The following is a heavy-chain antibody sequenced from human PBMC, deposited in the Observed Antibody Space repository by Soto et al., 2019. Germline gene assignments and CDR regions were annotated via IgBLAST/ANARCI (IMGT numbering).Heavy chain of an antibody. CDR2: ISYDGDVK. Sequence: QVQLVESGGGVVRPGRSLRLSCAASGFMFETHAMHWVRQAPGKGLEWVALISYDGDVKFYGDSVKGRFTISRDNSKNTLSLEMDSLTAEDTAVYYCAREHYSTSSRRLDEWGEGTLVTVSS. V-gene: IGHV3-30-3*01. D-gene: IGHD1-26*01. CDR1: GFMFETHA. J-gene: IGHJ4*02. CDR3: AREHYSTSSRRLDE.